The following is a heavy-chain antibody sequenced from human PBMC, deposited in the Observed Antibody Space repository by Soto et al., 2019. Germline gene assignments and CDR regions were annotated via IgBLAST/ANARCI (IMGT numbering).Heavy chain of an antibody. J-gene: IGHJ4*02. D-gene: IGHD2-2*01. CDR1: WFSPSTSGVG. V-gene: IGHV2-5*02. Sequence: GSCPTLVNPTQTLTLTCTFSWFSPSTSGVGVGWNRQPPGKALELFALIYWDDDKRYSPSLKSRLTITKDTSKNQVVLTMTNMDPVDTATYYCAHAIVVVPAAIYYFDYWGQGTLVTVSS. CDR2: IYWDDDK. CDR3: AHAIVVVPAAIYYFDY.